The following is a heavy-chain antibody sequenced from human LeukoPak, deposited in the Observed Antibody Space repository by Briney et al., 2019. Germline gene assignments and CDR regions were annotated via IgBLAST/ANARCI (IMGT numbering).Heavy chain of an antibody. CDR3: ARDTATAFYYMDV. V-gene: IGHV1-2*02. Sequence: GASVKVSCKASGYTFTGYYMHWVRQAPGQGLEWMGWINPNSGGTNYAQKFQGRVTMTRDTSISTAYMELSRLRSDDTAVYYCARDTATAFYYMDVWGKGTTVTVSS. D-gene: IGHD5-18*01. CDR2: INPNSGGT. J-gene: IGHJ6*03. CDR1: GYTFTGYY.